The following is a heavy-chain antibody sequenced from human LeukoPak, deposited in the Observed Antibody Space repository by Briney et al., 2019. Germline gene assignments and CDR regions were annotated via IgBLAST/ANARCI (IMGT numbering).Heavy chain of an antibody. CDR3: ARSGGHTIFGVPLDY. V-gene: IGHV1-18*04. J-gene: IGHJ4*02. Sequence: ASVKVSCKASGYTFTGYYMHWVRQAPGQGLEWMGWISAYTGNTNYAQKFQGRVTMTTDTSTSTAYMEVRSLRSDDTAVFYCARSGGHTIFGVPLDYWGQGTLVTVSS. D-gene: IGHD3-3*01. CDR1: GYTFTGYY. CDR2: ISAYTGNT.